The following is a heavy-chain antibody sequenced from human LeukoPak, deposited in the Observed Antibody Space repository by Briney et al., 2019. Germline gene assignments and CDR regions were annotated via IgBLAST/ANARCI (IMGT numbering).Heavy chain of an antibody. J-gene: IGHJ4*02. CDR3: ARHSSGWYRGYFDY. Sequence: SETLSLTCTVSGGSISSYYWSWIRRPPGKGLEWIGYIYYSGSINYNPSLKSRVTISVDTSKNQFSLKLSSVTAADTAVYYCARHSSGWYRGYFDYWGQGTLVTVSS. V-gene: IGHV4-59*08. D-gene: IGHD6-19*01. CDR2: IYYSGSI. CDR1: GGSISSYY.